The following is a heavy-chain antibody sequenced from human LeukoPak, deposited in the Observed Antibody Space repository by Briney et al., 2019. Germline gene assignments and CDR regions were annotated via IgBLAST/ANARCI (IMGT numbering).Heavy chain of an antibody. J-gene: IGHJ4*02. V-gene: IGHV1-2*02. CDR2: INPNSGGT. CDR3: ARCPKSYYYDSSGHYGY. CDR1: GYTFTGYY. D-gene: IGHD3-22*01. Sequence: ASVKVSCKASGYTFTGYYMHWVRQAPGQGLEWMGWINPNSGGTNYAQKFQGRVTMTRDTSISTAYMELSRLRSDDTAVYYCARCPKSYYYDSSGHYGYWGQGTLVTVSS.